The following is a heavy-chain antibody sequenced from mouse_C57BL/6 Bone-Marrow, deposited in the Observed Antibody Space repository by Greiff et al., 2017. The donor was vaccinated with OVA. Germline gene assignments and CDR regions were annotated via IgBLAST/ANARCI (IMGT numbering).Heavy chain of an antibody. D-gene: IGHD1-1*01. J-gene: IGHJ4*01. Sequence: EVKLQQSGAELVRPGASVKLSCTASGFNIKDDYMHWVKQRPEQGLEWIGWIDPENGDTEYASKFQGKATITADTSSNTAYLQLSSLTSEDTAVYYCTTFTTVNYAMDYWGQGTSVTVSS. V-gene: IGHV14-4*01. CDR2: IDPENGDT. CDR3: TTFTTVNYAMDY. CDR1: GFNIKDDY.